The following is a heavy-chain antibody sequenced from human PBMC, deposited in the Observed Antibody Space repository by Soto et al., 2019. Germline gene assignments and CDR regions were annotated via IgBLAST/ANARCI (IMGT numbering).Heavy chain of an antibody. V-gene: IGHV1-69*06. J-gene: IGHJ6*02. CDR3: ARDEGIWESYTYYYYGMDV. CDR1: VGTFSSYA. D-gene: IGHD3-3*01. Sequence: SVKVSCKACVGTFSSYAISWVRQAPGQGLEWMGGIIPIFGTANYAQKFQGRVTITADKSTSTAYMELSSLRSEDTAVYYCARDEGIWESYTYYYYGMDVWGQGTTVTVSS. CDR2: IIPIFGTA.